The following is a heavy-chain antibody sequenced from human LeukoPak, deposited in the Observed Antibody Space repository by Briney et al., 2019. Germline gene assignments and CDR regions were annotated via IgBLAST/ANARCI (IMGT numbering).Heavy chain of an antibody. J-gene: IGHJ4*02. CDR1: GGSISSYY. CDR2: IYYSGST. CDR3: ARRFSSGWWTFDY. V-gene: IGHV4-59*01. D-gene: IGHD6-19*01. Sequence: SSETLPLTCTVSGGSISSYYWSWIRQPPGKGLEWIGYIYYSGSTNYNPSLKSRVTISVDTSKNQFSLKLSSVTAADTAVYYCARRFSSGWWTFDYWGQGTLVTVSS.